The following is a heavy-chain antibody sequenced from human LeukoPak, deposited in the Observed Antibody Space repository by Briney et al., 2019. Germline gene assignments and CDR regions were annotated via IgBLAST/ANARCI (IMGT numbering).Heavy chain of an antibody. J-gene: IGHJ5*02. V-gene: IGHV4-59*12. CDR2: IYYSGST. CDR1: GGSISSYY. D-gene: IGHD2-2*01. Sequence: SETLSLTCTVSGGSISSYYWSWIQQPPGKGLEWIGYIYYSGSTNYNPSLKSRVTISVDTSKNQFSLKLSSVTAADTAVYYCARGPYCSSTSCYNWFDPWGQGTLVTVSS. CDR3: ARGPYCSSTSCYNWFDP.